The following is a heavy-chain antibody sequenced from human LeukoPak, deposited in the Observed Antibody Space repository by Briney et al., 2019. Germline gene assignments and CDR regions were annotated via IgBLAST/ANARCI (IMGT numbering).Heavy chain of an antibody. CDR2: IIPIFGTA. D-gene: IGHD2-21*01. J-gene: IGHJ3*02. V-gene: IGHV1-69*13. CDR1: GGTFSSYA. CDR3: ARDQGEHRSPFDI. Sequence: SVKVSCTASGGTFSSYAISWVRQAPGQGFEWMGGIIPIFGTANYAQKFQGRVTITADESTSTAYMELSSLRSEDTAVYYCARDQGEHRSPFDIWGQGTMVTVSS.